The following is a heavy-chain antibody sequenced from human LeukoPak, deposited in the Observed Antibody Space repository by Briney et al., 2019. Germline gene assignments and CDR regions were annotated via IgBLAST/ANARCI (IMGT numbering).Heavy chain of an antibody. Sequence: SETLSLTCTVSGGSISSGSYYYSWIRQPAGKGLEWIGHIYYLGSTSYNPSLRSRVTISMDASKNQFSLTLTSVTAADTAVYYCARGLLDSSSWYEVVWFDPWGQGTLVTVSS. CDR1: GGSISSGSYY. J-gene: IGHJ5*02. CDR2: IYYLGST. CDR3: ARGLLDSSSWYEVVWFDP. D-gene: IGHD6-13*01. V-gene: IGHV4-61*10.